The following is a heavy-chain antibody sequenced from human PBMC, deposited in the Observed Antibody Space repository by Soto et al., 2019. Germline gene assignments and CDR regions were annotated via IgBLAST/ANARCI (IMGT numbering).Heavy chain of an antibody. CDR3: AGGYGGNPALFDP. Sequence: EVQLVESGGGLIQPGGSLRLSCAASGFTVSRDYMSWVRQAPGKGLEWVSVIYTGGSTYYADSVKGRFTFSRDNSKNALYLQMHSLRAEDTAVYYCAGGYGGNPALFDPWGQGSLVTGSS. V-gene: IGHV3-53*01. D-gene: IGHD4-17*01. CDR2: IYTGGST. CDR1: GFTVSRDY. J-gene: IGHJ5*02.